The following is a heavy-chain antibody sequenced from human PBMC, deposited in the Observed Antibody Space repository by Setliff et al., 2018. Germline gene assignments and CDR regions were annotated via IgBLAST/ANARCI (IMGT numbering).Heavy chain of an antibody. CDR2: IYTSGST. Sequence: SETLSLTCTVSGGSISNYYWSWIRQPAGKGLEWIGRIYTSGSTNYNPSLKSRITMSIDTSKNQFSLKLSSVTAADTAVYYCARDAAFGGSSWYYYGMDVWGQGTKVTVSS. V-gene: IGHV4-4*07. D-gene: IGHD6-13*01. J-gene: IGHJ6*02. CDR1: GGSISNYY. CDR3: ARDAAFGGSSWYYYGMDV.